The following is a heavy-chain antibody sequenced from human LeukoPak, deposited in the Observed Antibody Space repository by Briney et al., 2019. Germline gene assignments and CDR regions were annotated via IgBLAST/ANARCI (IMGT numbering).Heavy chain of an antibody. CDR2: IWYDGSNK. V-gene: IGHV3-33*01. J-gene: IGHJ4*02. CDR3: FASGYCSGGSCYYVHFDY. D-gene: IGHD2-15*01. CDR1: EFTFSSYG. Sequence: PGGSLRLSCAASEFTFSSYGMHWVRQAPGKGLEWVAVIWYDGSNKYYADSVKGRFTISRDNSKNTLYLQMNSLRAEDTAVYYCFASGYCSGGSCYYVHFDYWGQGTLVTVSS.